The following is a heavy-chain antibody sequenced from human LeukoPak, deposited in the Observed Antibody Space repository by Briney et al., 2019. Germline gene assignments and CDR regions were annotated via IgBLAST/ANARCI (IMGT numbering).Heavy chain of an antibody. CDR2: MSSGSSYI. V-gene: IGHV3-21*01. Sequence: GGSLRLSCAASGFTFSSYSMNWVRQAPGKGLEWVSSMSSGSSYIYSADSVKGRFTISRDNAKNSLYLQMNSLRAEDTAVYYCARDYTVTTTNSFDYWGQGTLVTVSS. CDR3: ARDYTVTTTNSFDY. D-gene: IGHD4-17*01. CDR1: GFTFSSYS. J-gene: IGHJ4*02.